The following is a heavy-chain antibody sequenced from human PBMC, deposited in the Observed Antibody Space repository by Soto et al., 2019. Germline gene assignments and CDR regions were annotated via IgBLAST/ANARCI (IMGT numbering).Heavy chain of an antibody. V-gene: IGHV4-39*01. J-gene: IGHJ4*02. CDR3: VSQRTTVLTQAYFDY. Sequence: SETLSLTCTVSGGSVTNSSYYWGWIRQSPGKGLEWIGSVYYRGRSYSKSSVKSRVTISVDTSKNQFSLNFNSVTASDTALYYCVSQRTTVLTQAYFDYWGPGARVIVSS. CDR2: VYYRGRS. D-gene: IGHD4-17*01. CDR1: GGSVTNSSYY.